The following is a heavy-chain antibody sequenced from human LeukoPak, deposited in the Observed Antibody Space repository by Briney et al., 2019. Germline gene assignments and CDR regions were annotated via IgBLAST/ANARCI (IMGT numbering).Heavy chain of an antibody. CDR3: ARDLMGGSYSYYYYYGMDV. CDR2: ISSSSSYI. V-gene: IGHV3-21*01. Sequence: GGSLRLSCAASGFTFSSYSMNWVRQAPGKGLEWVSSISSSSSYIYYADSVKGRFTISRDNAKNSLYLQMNSLRAEDTAVYYCARDLMGGSYSYYYYYGMDVWGQGTTVTVSS. D-gene: IGHD1-26*01. J-gene: IGHJ6*02. CDR1: GFTFSSYS.